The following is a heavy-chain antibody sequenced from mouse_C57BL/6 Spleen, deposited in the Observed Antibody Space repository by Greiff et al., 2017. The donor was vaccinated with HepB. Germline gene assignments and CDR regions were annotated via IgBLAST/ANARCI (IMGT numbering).Heavy chain of an antibody. CDR1: GYSITSGYY. V-gene: IGHV3-6*01. J-gene: IGHJ3*01. CDR2: ISYDGSN. D-gene: IGHD1-2*01. Sequence: VQLQQSGPGLVKPSQSLSLTCSVTGYSITSGYYWNWIRQFPGNKLEWMGYISYDGSNNYNPSLKNRISITRDTSKNQFFLKLNSVTTEDTATYYCASGGYYGLFAYWGQGTLVTVSA. CDR3: ASGGYYGLFAY.